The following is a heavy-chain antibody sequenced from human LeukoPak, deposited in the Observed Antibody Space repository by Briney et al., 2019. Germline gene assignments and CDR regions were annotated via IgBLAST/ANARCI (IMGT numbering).Heavy chain of an antibody. CDR2: IYYSGST. CDR3: ARGKWFGESLNWFDP. Sequence: PSETLSLTCIVSGDSISNYYWSWLRQPPGKGLEWIGYIYYSGSTNYNPSLKSRVTISVDTSKNQFSLKLSSVTAADTAVYYCARGKWFGESLNWFDPWGQGTLVTVSS. V-gene: IGHV4-59*01. J-gene: IGHJ5*02. CDR1: GDSISNYY. D-gene: IGHD3-10*01.